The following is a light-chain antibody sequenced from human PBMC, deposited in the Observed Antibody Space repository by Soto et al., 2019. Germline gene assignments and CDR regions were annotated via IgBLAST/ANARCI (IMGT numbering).Light chain of an antibody. CDR1: SGHSTYA. CDR3: QTWGTGIVV. Sequence: QLVLPQSPSASASLGASVKLTCTLSSGHSTYAIAWLQQQPEKGPRSLMKLNSDGSHSKGDGIPDRFSGSSSGAERYLTISSLQSEDEADYYCQTWGTGIVVFGGGTKLTVL. J-gene: IGLJ2*01. CDR2: LNSDGSH. V-gene: IGLV4-69*01.